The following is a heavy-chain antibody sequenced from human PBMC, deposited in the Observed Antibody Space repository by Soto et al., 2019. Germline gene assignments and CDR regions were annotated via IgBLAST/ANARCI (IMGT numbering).Heavy chain of an antibody. CDR3: ARRARTATTNWGAFDV. J-gene: IGHJ3*01. V-gene: IGHV3-23*01. D-gene: IGHD1-7*01. CDR2: ISYSADKT. Sequence: EVQLLESGGGLVQPGGSFSLSCAASGSPFKTYVLTWVRQAPGKGLEWVSTISYSADKTHYADSVKGRFTISRDNSRDTLFLQMNSLRADDAAVYYCARRARTATTNWGAFDVWGQGTMVTVSS. CDR1: GSPFKTYV.